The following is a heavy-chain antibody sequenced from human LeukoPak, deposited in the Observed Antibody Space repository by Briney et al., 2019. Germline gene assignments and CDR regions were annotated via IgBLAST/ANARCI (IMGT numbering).Heavy chain of an antibody. CDR3: ARIVVVPAGAFDI. V-gene: IGHV4-61*02. Sequence: SETLSLTCTISGGSISSGSYYWSWIRQPAGKGLEWIGRIYTSGSTNYNPSLKSRVTISVDTSKNQFSLKLSSVTAADTAVYYCARIVVVPAGAFDIWGQGTMVTVSS. CDR1: GGSISSGSYY. J-gene: IGHJ3*02. CDR2: IYTSGST. D-gene: IGHD2-2*01.